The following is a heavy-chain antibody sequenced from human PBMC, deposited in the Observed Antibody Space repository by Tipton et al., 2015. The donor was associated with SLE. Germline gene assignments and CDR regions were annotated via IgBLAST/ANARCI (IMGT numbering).Heavy chain of an antibody. J-gene: IGHJ4*02. Sequence: RSLRLSCAASGFTFDDYAMHWVRQAPGKGLEWVSGISWNSGSIGYADSVKGRFTISRDNAKNSLYLQMNSLRAEDTALYYCAKGPADCSGGSCYFFDYWGQGTLVTVSS. CDR1: GFTFDDYA. V-gene: IGHV3-9*01. CDR3: AKGPADCSGGSCYFFDY. CDR2: ISWNSGSI. D-gene: IGHD2-15*01.